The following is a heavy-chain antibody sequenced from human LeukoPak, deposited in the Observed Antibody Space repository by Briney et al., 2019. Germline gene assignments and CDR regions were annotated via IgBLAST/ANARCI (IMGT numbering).Heavy chain of an antibody. J-gene: IGHJ4*02. Sequence: SETLSLTCAVYGGSFSGYYWSWIRQPPGKGLEWTGEINHSGSTNYNPSLKSRVTISVDTSKNQFSLKLSSVTAADTAVYYCARGPHTGVNYYDSSGYYYWGQGTLVTVSS. CDR2: INHSGST. D-gene: IGHD3-22*01. CDR1: GGSFSGYY. CDR3: ARGPHTGVNYYDSSGYYY. V-gene: IGHV4-34*01.